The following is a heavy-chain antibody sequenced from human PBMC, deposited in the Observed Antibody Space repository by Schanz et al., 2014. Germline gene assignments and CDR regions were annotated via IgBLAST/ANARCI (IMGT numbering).Heavy chain of an antibody. J-gene: IGHJ5*02. CDR3: ARGGGAAAST. Sequence: EVQLVESGGGLVQPGGSLRLSCAASGFTVSNNLMRWVRQAPGKGLEWVSIIYSGGSTFYADSVKGRFTISRDNSKNTLYLQMNSLRAEDTAVYYCARGGGAAASTWGQGTLDTVSS. CDR1: GFTVSNNL. D-gene: IGHD6-13*01. CDR2: IYSGGST. V-gene: IGHV3-66*01.